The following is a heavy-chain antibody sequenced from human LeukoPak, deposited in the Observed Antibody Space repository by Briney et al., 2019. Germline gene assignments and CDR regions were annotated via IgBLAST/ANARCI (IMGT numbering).Heavy chain of an antibody. CDR1: GSSISSYY. J-gene: IGHJ3*02. Sequence: PSETLSLTCTVSGSSISSYYWSWIRQSPGKGLEWIGHIHYSGSTNYNPSLKSRVTISADTSKNQFSLNLSSVTAADTAVYYCARTVLVPWYAFDMWGQGTMVTVSS. CDR2: IHYSGST. CDR3: ARTVLVPWYAFDM. D-gene: IGHD2-15*01. V-gene: IGHV4-59*01.